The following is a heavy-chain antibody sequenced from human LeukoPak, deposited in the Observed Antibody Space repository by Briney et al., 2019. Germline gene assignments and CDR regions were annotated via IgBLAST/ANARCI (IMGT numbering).Heavy chain of an antibody. J-gene: IGHJ6*03. D-gene: IGHD3-3*01. Sequence: NPSETLSLTCAVYGGSFSGYYWSWIRQPPGKGLEWIGEINHSGSTNYNPSLKSRVTISVDTSKNQFSLKLSSVTAADTAVYYCARDLLYYDFWSGPPEYYMDVWGKGTTVTVSS. CDR3: ARDLLYYDFWSGPPEYYMDV. CDR1: GGSFSGYY. V-gene: IGHV4-34*01. CDR2: INHSGST.